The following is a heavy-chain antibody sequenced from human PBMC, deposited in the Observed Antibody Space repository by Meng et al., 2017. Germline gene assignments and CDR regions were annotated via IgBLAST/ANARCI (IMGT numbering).Heavy chain of an antibody. V-gene: IGHV3-66*02. CDR3: ARESMYNWFDP. CDR1: GFTFSSYS. J-gene: IGHJ5*02. D-gene: IGHD6-6*01. Sequence: EVPLVGSGGGRVKPGGSLRLSCAASGFTFSSYSMNWVRQAPGKGLEWVSVIYSGGSTYYADSVKGRFTISRDNSKNTLYLQMNSLRAEDTAVYYCARESMYNWFDPWGQGTLVTVSS. CDR2: IYSGGST.